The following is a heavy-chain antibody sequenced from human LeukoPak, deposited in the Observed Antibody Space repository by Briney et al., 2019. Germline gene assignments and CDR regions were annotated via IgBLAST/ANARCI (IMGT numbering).Heavy chain of an antibody. CDR1: GFTFSSYG. CDR3: AKEGGVFEPDAFDI. CDR2: ISYDGSNK. J-gene: IGHJ3*02. D-gene: IGHD3-10*01. Sequence: PGGSLRLSCAASGFTFSSYGMHWVRQAPGKGLEWVAVISYDGSNKYYADSVKGRFTISRDNSKNTLYLQMNSLRAEDTAVYYCAKEGGVFEPDAFDIWGQGTMVTVSS. V-gene: IGHV3-30*18.